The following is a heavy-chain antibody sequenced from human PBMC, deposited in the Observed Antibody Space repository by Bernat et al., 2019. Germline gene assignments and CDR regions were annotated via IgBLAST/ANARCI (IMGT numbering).Heavy chain of an antibody. CDR1: GFTFSSYA. CDR3: ANLYGDYPDY. V-gene: IGHV3-23*01. J-gene: IGHJ4*02. CDR2: IGGSGGST. D-gene: IGHD4-17*01. Sequence: EVQLLESGGGLVQPGGSLRLSCAASGFTFSSYAMNWVRQAPGKGLEWGSGIGGSGGSTFYADPVKGRFTISRDNSKNTLYLQMNSLIAEDTAVYYCANLYGDYPDYWGQGTLVTVSS.